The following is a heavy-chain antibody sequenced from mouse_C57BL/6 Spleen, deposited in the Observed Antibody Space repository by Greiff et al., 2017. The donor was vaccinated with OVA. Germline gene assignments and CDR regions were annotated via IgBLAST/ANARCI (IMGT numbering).Heavy chain of an antibody. CDR2: ISYDGSN. D-gene: IGHD2-3*01. CDR3: AREAYDGYYDY. V-gene: IGHV3-6*01. J-gene: IGHJ4*01. CDR1: GYSITSGYY. Sequence: EVKLQESGPGLVKPSQSLSLTCSVTGYSITSGYYWNWIRQFPGNKLEWMGYISYDGSNNYNPSLKNRISITRDTSKNQFFLKLNSVTTEDTATYYCAREAYDGYYDYWGQGTSVTVSS.